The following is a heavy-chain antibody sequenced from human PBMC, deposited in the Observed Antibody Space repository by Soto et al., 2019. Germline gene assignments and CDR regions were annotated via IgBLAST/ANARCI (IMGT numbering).Heavy chain of an antibody. Sequence: EVQLVESGGDLVQPGGSLRLSCAASGFTFSNSWMHWVRQAPGKGLVWISRSNSDGSTTNYADSVRGRFTISRDNAKNTLYLQMDSLRAEDTAIYYCARDPTWGLGHWDQGTLVTVSS. CDR2: SNSDGSTT. D-gene: IGHD7-27*01. V-gene: IGHV3-74*01. CDR3: ARDPTWGLGH. CDR1: GFTFSNSW. J-gene: IGHJ1*01.